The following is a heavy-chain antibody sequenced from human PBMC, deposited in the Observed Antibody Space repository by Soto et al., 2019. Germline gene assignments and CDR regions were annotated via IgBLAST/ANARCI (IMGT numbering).Heavy chain of an antibody. J-gene: IGHJ6*02. Sequence: QITLKESGPPLVKPTQTLTLTCTFSGFSLSTTGVGVGWIRQPPGKALEWLALIYWDDDKRYSPSLKSRLTITKDTSNNQVVLTMTNMDPVDTATYYCSRHRRLSYGDYYYGMDVWGQGTTVTVSS. CDR2: IYWDDDK. CDR1: GFSLSTTGVG. CDR3: SRHRRLSYGDYYYGMDV. V-gene: IGHV2-5*02. D-gene: IGHD4-17*01.